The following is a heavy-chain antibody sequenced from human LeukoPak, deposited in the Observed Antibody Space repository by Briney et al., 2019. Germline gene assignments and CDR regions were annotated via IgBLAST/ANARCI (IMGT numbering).Heavy chain of an antibody. Sequence: GGSLRLSCAASGFTFSSYAMTWVRQAPGKGLEWVSAISGSGSSTYYADSVKGRFTISRDNSKNTLYLQMNSLRAEDTAAYYCAKDYGGSYLDTIDYWGQGALVTVSS. V-gene: IGHV3-23*01. D-gene: IGHD1-26*01. CDR1: GFTFSSYA. J-gene: IGHJ4*02. CDR2: ISGSGSST. CDR3: AKDYGGSYLDTIDY.